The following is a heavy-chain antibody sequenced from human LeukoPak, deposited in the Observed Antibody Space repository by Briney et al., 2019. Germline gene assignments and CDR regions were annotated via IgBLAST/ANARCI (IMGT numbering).Heavy chain of an antibody. V-gene: IGHV1-18*03. CDR2: TSSHNGQT. CDR1: GYTFTSYG. CDR3: ARDPPRSATIWAFDI. Sequence: ASVTVSCTAFGYTFTSYGITWMRQAPGQGLEWMGWTSSHNGQTNYIQKFQDRVAMIADASTNTAYMELRSLRSDDMAVYYCARDPPRSATIWAFDIWGQGTMVTVSS. J-gene: IGHJ3*02. D-gene: IGHD3-10*01.